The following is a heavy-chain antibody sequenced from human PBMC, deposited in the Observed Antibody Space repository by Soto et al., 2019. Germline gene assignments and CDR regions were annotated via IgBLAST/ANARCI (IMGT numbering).Heavy chain of an antibody. J-gene: IGHJ4*02. D-gene: IGHD4-4*01. Sequence: ASVEVSCKASGYTFTSYAMHWVRQAPGQRLEWMGWINAGNGNTKYSQKFQGRVTITRDTSASTAYMELSSLRSEDTAVYYCARESGLGNDYSNYALAYWGQGTLVTVSS. CDR1: GYTFTSYA. V-gene: IGHV1-3*01. CDR3: ARESGLGNDYSNYALAY. CDR2: INAGNGNT.